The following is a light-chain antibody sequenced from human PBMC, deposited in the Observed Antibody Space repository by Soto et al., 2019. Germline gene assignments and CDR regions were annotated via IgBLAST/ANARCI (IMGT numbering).Light chain of an antibody. V-gene: IGKV3-15*01. CDR2: GAS. Sequence: EIVMTQSPATLSVSPGGIATLSCRASQSISDTLAWYQQKPGQAPRLLIHGASTRATGFPARFSGSGSGADFTLTISSLRSEDFAVYYCQQYNNWPWTFGQGTKVDIK. CDR1: QSISDT. CDR3: QQYNNWPWT. J-gene: IGKJ1*01.